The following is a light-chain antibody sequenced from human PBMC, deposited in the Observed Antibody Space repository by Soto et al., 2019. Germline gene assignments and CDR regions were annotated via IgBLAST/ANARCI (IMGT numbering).Light chain of an antibody. Sequence: AIQMTQSPSSLSASVGDRFTITCRASQGIRNDLGWYQQKPGKAPKLLIYAASSLQSGVPSRFSGSGSGTDFTFTISRLQPEDIATYYCQQYENLPTFGQGTRLEIK. CDR1: QGIRND. V-gene: IGKV1-6*01. CDR3: QQYENLPT. J-gene: IGKJ5*01. CDR2: AAS.